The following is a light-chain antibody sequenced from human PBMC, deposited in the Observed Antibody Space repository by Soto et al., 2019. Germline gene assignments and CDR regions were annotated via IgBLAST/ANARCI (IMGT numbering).Light chain of an antibody. CDR2: DVT. Sequence: QSELTQPASVSGSPVQSIAIWCTGTSNDVGSYNYVSWYQQHPGKAPKLMIYDVTNRPSGVSDRFSGSKSGNTASLTISGLQAEDEADYYCKSYTTSNTYVFGSGTKVTV. CDR1: SNDVGSYNY. J-gene: IGLJ1*01. CDR3: KSYTTSNTYV. V-gene: IGLV2-14*01.